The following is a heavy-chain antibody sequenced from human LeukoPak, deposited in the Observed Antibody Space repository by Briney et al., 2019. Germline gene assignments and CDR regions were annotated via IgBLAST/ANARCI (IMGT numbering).Heavy chain of an antibody. D-gene: IGHD2-2*01. CDR3: ARVVVPAARTWTGRRYYYYMDV. Sequence: SETLSLTCAVSGYSISSGYYWGWIRQPPGKGLEWIGSIYHSGSTYYNPSLKSRVTISVDTSKNQFSLKLSSVTAADTAVYYCARVVVPAARTWTGRRYYYYMDVWGKGTTVTVSS. J-gene: IGHJ6*03. V-gene: IGHV4-38-2*01. CDR1: GYSISSGYY. CDR2: IYHSGST.